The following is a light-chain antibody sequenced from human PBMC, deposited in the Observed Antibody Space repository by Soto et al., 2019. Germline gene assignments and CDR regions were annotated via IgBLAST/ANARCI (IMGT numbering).Light chain of an antibody. CDR2: EGT. J-gene: IGLJ1*01. Sequence: QSALTQPASVSGSPGQSITISCTGTNSDVGSYNRVSWFQHHPGKAPKLIIFEGTKRPSGVSNRFSGSKSGNTASLTISGLQAEDEADYYCCSYAGSTTLYLFGTGTKLTVL. CDR3: CSYAGSTTLYL. V-gene: IGLV2-23*01. CDR1: NSDVGSYNR.